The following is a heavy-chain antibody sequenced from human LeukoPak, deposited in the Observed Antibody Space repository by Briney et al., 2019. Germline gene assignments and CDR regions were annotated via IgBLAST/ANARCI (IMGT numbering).Heavy chain of an antibody. D-gene: IGHD1/OR15-1a*01. CDR1: GFIFSIYT. V-gene: IGHV3-64D*06. CDR3: VKDFGRVRGTPDS. J-gene: IGHJ4*02. Sequence: GGSLRLSCSASGFIFSIYTMYWVRQAPGKGPEYVSTISGSGNGGSIYYANSVKGRFTISRDDSKSIVYLQMNGLRSEDTAVYYCVKDFGRVRGTPDSWGQGTRVTVSS. CDR2: ISGSGNGGSI.